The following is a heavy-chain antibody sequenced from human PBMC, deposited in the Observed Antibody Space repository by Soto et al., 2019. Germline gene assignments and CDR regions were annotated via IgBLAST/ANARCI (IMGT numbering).Heavy chain of an antibody. CDR3: ARARSLLLWFGESKTHFDY. CDR1: GGSFSGYY. V-gene: IGHV4-34*01. D-gene: IGHD3-10*01. J-gene: IGHJ4*02. CDR2: INHSGST. Sequence: SETLSLTCAVYGGSFSGYYWSWIRQPPGKGLEWIGEINHSGSTNYNPSLKSRVTISVDTSKNQFSLKLSSVTAADTAVYYCARARSLLLWFGESKTHFDYWGQGTLVTVSS.